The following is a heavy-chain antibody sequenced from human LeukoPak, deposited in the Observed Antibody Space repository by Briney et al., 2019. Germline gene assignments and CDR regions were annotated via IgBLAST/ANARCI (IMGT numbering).Heavy chain of an antibody. CDR1: GFTFRSYA. CDR3: AKPDNPDSGSYVHFDD. CDR2: ISASGGNT. J-gene: IGHJ4*02. Sequence: GGSLRLSCAASGFTFRSYAMNWVRQAPGQGLQWVSGISASGGNTFYADSVKGRFTISRDNSKNTLYLQMHSLRAEDTAFYYCAKPDNPDSGSYVHFDDWGQGTLVTVSS. D-gene: IGHD3-10*01. V-gene: IGHV3-23*01.